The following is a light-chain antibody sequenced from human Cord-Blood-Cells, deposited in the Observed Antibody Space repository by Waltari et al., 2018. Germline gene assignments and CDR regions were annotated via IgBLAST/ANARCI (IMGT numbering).Light chain of an antibody. J-gene: IGLJ2*01. CDR3: CSYAGSYTVV. CDR2: DVS. CDR1: SSDAGGYNY. Sequence: QSALTQTRSVSGSPGPSLTIPCPGTSSDAGGYNYVSWYQQHPGKAPKLMIYDVSKRPSGVPDRFSGSKSGNTASLTISGLQAEDEADYYCCSYAGSYTVVFGGGTKLTVL. V-gene: IGLV2-11*01.